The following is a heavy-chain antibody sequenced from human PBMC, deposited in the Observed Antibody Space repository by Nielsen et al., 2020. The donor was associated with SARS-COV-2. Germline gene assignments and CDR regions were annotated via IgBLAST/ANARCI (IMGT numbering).Heavy chain of an antibody. D-gene: IGHD2-2*01. CDR2: STGGRGYT. Sequence: GGSLRLSCAAAGFTFSDYYLSWIRQAPGKGLEWISYSTGGRGYTNYADSVRGRFTISRDNAQNSVYLQMNSLRAEDTAVYYCARSPDCSRASCYSFDIWGHGTMVTVSS. V-gene: IGHV3-11*06. J-gene: IGHJ3*02. CDR1: GFTFSDYY. CDR3: ARSPDCSRASCYSFDI.